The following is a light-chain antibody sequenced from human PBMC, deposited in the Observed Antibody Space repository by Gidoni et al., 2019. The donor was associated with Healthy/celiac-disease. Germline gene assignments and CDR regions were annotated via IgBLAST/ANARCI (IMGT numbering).Light chain of an antibody. CDR3: QQYNSYSFT. CDR2: KAS. Sequence: DIQMTQCPSTLSASVGDRVTITCRASQSISSWLAWYQQKPGKAPKLLIYKASSLESGGPSRFSGSGSGTEFTLTISSLQPDDFATYYCQQYNSYSFTFGPGTKVDIK. V-gene: IGKV1-5*03. J-gene: IGKJ3*01. CDR1: QSISSW.